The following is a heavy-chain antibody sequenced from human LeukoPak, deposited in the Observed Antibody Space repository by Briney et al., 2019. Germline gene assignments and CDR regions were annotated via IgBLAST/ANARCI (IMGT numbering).Heavy chain of an antibody. D-gene: IGHD2-15*01. V-gene: IGHV4-59*01. Sequence: SETLSPTCTVSGGSISSYHWSWIRQPPGKGLEWIGYIYYSGSTNYNPSLKSRVTISVDTSKNQFSLKLSSVTAADTAVYYCASLRNPGDCSGGSCSLPYFDYWGQGTLVTVSS. CDR1: GGSISSYH. CDR2: IYYSGST. CDR3: ASLRNPGDCSGGSCSLPYFDY. J-gene: IGHJ4*02.